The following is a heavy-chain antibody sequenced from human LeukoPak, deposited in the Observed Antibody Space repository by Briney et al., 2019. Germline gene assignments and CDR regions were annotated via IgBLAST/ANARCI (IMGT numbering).Heavy chain of an antibody. V-gene: IGHV3-33*06. Sequence: GRSLRLSCAASGFTFSSYGMHWVRRAPGKGLEWVAVVWYDGSNKYYADSVKGRFTISRDNSKNTLYLQMNSLRAEDTAVYYCAKSQQATTFVVGYMDVWGKGTTVTVSS. J-gene: IGHJ6*03. CDR2: VWYDGSNK. CDR1: GFTFSSYG. D-gene: IGHD2-21*01. CDR3: AKSQQATTFVVGYMDV.